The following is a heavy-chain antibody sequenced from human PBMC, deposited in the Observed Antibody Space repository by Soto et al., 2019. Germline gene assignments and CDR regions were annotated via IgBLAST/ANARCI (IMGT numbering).Heavy chain of an antibody. Sequence: SETLSLTCTVSGGSISSGGYYRSWIRQPPGKGLEWIGYIYYSGSTNYNPSLKSRVTISVDTSKNQFSLKLSSVTAADTAVYYCARHPIVVVPAAMAEYYYYMDVWGKGTTVTVSS. CDR1: GGSISSGGYY. CDR3: ARHPIVVVPAAMAEYYYYMDV. J-gene: IGHJ6*03. D-gene: IGHD2-2*01. CDR2: IYYSGST. V-gene: IGHV4-61*08.